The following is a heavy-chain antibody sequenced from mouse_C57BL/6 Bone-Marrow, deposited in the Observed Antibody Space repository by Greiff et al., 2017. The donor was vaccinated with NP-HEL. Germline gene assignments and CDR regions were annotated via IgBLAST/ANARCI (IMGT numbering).Heavy chain of an antibody. J-gene: IGHJ4*01. CDR3: LYSNAMDY. CDR1: GYTFTDYE. CDR2: IDPETGGT. Sequence: QVQLKESGAELVRPGASVTLSCKASGYTFTDYEMHWVKQTPVHGLEWIGAIDPETGGTAYNQKFKGKATLTADKSSSTAYMELRSLTSEDSAVYYSLYSNAMDYWGQGTSVTVSS. V-gene: IGHV1-15*01. D-gene: IGHD2-5*01.